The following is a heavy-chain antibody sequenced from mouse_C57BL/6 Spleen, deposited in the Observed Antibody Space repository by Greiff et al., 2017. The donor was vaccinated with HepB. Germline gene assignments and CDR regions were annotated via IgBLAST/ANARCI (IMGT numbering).Heavy chain of an antibody. CDR2: INPSDSDT. J-gene: IGHJ2*01. CDR1: GYTFTSYW. CDR3: AIERLSDRDY. Sequence: QVQLQQSGAELVKPGASVKLSCKASGYTFTSYWMHWVKQRPGQGLEWIGRINPSDSDTNYNQKFKGKATLTVDKSSSTAYMQLSSLTSEDSAVYYCAIERLSDRDYWGQGTTLTVSS. D-gene: IGHD1-1*02. V-gene: IGHV1-74*01.